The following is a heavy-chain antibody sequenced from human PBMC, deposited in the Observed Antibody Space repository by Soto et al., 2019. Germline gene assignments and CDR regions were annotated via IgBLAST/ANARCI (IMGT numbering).Heavy chain of an antibody. CDR1: GYTFTSYA. V-gene: IGHV1-3*01. Sequence: ASVKVSCKASGYTFTSYAMHWVRQAPGQRLEWMGWINAGNGNTKYSQKFQGRVTITRDTSASTAYMELSSLRSEDTAVYYCARGITLPTPLDYWGQGILVTVSS. D-gene: IGHD1-20*01. CDR2: INAGNGNT. CDR3: ARGITLPTPLDY. J-gene: IGHJ4*02.